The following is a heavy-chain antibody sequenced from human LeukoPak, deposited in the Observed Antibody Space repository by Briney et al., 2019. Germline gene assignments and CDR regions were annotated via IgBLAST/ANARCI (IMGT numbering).Heavy chain of an antibody. CDR1: GGTFSSYA. CDR2: IIPIFGTA. D-gene: IGHD5-18*01. J-gene: IGHJ4*02. V-gene: IGHV1-69*13. Sequence: SVKVSCKASGGTFSSYAISWVRQAPGQGLEWMGGIIPIFGTANYAQKFQGRVTITADESTSTAYMELSSLRSEDTAVYYCARDPPRYSYGYRWDYFDYWGQGTLVAVSS. CDR3: ARDPPRYSYGYRWDYFDY.